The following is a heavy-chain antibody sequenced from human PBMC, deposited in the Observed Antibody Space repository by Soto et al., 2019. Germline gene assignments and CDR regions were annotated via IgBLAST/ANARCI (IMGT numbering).Heavy chain of an antibody. J-gene: IGHJ4*02. CDR1: GFTFSSYA. D-gene: IGHD1-26*01. V-gene: IGHV3-23*01. Sequence: EVQLLESGGGLVQPGGCLRLSCAASGFTFSSYAMSWVRQAPGKGLEWVSAISGSGGSTYYADSVKGRFTISRDNSKNTLYLQMNSLRAEDTAVYYCAKDLEWEPSHFDYWGQGTLVTVSS. CDR2: ISGSGGST. CDR3: AKDLEWEPSHFDY.